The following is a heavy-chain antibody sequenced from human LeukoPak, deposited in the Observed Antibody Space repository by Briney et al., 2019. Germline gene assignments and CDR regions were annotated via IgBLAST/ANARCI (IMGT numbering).Heavy chain of an antibody. J-gene: IGHJ6*02. V-gene: IGHV4-34*01. D-gene: IGHD3-9*01. Sequence: SETLSLTCAVYGGSFSGYYWSWIRQPPGKGLEWIGEINHSGSTNYNPSLKSRVTISVDTSKNHFSLKLTSVTAADTAVYYCARHFALTGYYNDYYGMDVWGQGTTVTVSS. CDR2: INHSGST. CDR3: ARHFALTGYYNDYYGMDV. CDR1: GGSFSGYY.